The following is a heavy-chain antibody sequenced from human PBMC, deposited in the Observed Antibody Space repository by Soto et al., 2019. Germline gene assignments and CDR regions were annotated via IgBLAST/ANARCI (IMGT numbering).Heavy chain of an antibody. J-gene: IGHJ6*02. D-gene: IGHD2-15*01. V-gene: IGHV3-30-3*01. Sequence: QVQLVESGGGVVQPGRSLGLSCAASGFTFSTYAMHWVRQAPGKGLEWLAVISYDGSNKYYADSVNGRFTISRDNSKNTLFLQMNSLTAEDTAVYYCARDQRAGNCRGGRCYYYYGMDVWGQGTTVTVSS. CDR3: ARDQRAGNCRGGRCYYYYGMDV. CDR2: ISYDGSNK. CDR1: GFTFSTYA.